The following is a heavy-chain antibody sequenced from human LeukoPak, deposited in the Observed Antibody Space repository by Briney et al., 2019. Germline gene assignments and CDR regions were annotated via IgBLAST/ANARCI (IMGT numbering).Heavy chain of an antibody. J-gene: IGHJ3*02. D-gene: IGHD4-17*01. CDR1: GYTFTGYY. V-gene: IGHV1-2*02. Sequence: ASVKVSCKASGYTFTGYYMHWVRQAPGQGLEWMGWINPNSGGTNYAQKFQGRVTMTRDTSISTAYMELSRLRSDGTAVYYCARDDYGDSVGGAFDIWGQGAMVTVSS. CDR2: INPNSGGT. CDR3: ARDDYGDSVGGAFDI.